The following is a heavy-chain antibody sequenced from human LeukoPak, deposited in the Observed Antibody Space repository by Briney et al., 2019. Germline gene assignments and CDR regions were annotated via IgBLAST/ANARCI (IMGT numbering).Heavy chain of an antibody. Sequence: AASVKVSCKASGGTFSSYAISWVRQAPGQGLEWMGRIIPILGIANYAQKFQGRVTITADKSTSTAYMELSSLRSEDTAVYYCASADSSGYYRYWGQGTLVTVSS. J-gene: IGHJ4*02. CDR2: IIPILGIA. CDR3: ASADSSGYYRY. V-gene: IGHV1-69*04. D-gene: IGHD3-22*01. CDR1: GGTFSSYA.